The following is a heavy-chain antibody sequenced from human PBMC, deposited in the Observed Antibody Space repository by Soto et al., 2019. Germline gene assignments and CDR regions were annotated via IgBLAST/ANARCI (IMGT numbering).Heavy chain of an antibody. CDR2: IYHSGST. CDR1: GGSISSSNW. Sequence: SETLSLTCAVSGGSISSSNWWSWVRQPPGKGLEWIGEIYHSGSTNYNPSLKSRVTISVDKSKNQFSLKLSSVTAADTAVYYCASRRYYGSGSYLQSSWFDPWGQGTLVTVSS. J-gene: IGHJ5*02. D-gene: IGHD3-10*01. CDR3: ASRRYYGSGSYLQSSWFDP. V-gene: IGHV4-4*02.